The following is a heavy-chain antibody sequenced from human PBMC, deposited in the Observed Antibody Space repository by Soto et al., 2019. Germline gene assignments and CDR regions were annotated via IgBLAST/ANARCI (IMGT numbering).Heavy chain of an antibody. Sequence: QVQVQESGPGLVKPSDTLSLTCAVSGYSISSSNWWGWIRQPPGKGLEWIGYIYYSGTTYYNPSLKSRVTMSVDTSKNQCSLKLTSVTAVDTAVYYCARREIQGPIDYWGQGTLVTVSS. D-gene: IGHD1-26*01. J-gene: IGHJ4*02. CDR3: ARREIQGPIDY. CDR1: GYSISSSNW. V-gene: IGHV4-28*01. CDR2: IYYSGTT.